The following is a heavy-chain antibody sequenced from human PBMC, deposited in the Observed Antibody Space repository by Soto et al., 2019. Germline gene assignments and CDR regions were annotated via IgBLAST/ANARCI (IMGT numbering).Heavy chain of an antibody. CDR3: ARVCGSYSSYYFGY. V-gene: IGHV4-61*01. Sequence: QVQLQESGPGLVKPSETLSLTCTASGDSVSSGSYYWSWIRQPPGKGLEWIGYIYYSGSTNYNPSLKSRVTISVDTSKNQFALKLSSVTAADTAVYYWARVCGSYSSYYFGYWGQGTLVTGSS. CDR2: IYYSGST. J-gene: IGHJ4*02. D-gene: IGHD1-26*01. CDR1: GDSVSSGSYY.